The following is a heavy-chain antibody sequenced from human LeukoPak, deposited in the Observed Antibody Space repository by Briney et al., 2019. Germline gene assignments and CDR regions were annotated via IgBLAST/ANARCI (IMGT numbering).Heavy chain of an antibody. CDR1: GFTFDDYA. D-gene: IGHD1-26*01. CDR2: ISWNSGNV. CDR3: VRDGSFGLDF. Sequence: GRSLRLSCAASGFTFDDYAMHWVRQAPGKGLEWVSGISWNSGNVDYADSVKGRFTISRDKTKNSLYLQMNTLRAEDTAVYYCVRDGSFGLDFWGQGTLVTVSS. V-gene: IGHV3-9*01. J-gene: IGHJ4*02.